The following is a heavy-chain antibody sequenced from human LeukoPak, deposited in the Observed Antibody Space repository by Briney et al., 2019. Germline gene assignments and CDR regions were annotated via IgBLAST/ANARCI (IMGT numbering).Heavy chain of an antibody. J-gene: IGHJ5*02. CDR1: GGSISSSSYY. CDR3: AREGYYGSGSYYNWFDP. V-gene: IGHV4-39*07. Sequence: SETLSLTCTVSGGSISSSSYYWGWIRQPPGKGLEWIGSIYYSGSTYYNPSLKGRVTISVDTSKNQFSLKLSSVTAADTAVYYCAREGYYGSGSYYNWFDPWGQGTLVTVSS. D-gene: IGHD3-10*01. CDR2: IYYSGST.